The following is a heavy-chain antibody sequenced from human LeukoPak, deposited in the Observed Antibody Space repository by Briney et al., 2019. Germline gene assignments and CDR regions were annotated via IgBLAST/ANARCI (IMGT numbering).Heavy chain of an antibody. V-gene: IGHV5-51*01. CDR3: ARLANDDFDI. CDR2: LYPGDYHS. D-gene: IGHD5-12*01. J-gene: IGHJ3*02. CDR1: GYSFTNYW. Sequence: GESLKIFWKSSGYSFTNYWIDWVRQMPGKGLEWMGILYPGDYHSRSSPSFQGQVTISADMSINTAYLQWSSLKASDTAMYYGARLANDDFDIWGQGTMVTVSS.